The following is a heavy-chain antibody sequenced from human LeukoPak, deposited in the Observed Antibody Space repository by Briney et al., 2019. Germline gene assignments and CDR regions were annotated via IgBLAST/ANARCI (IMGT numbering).Heavy chain of an antibody. Sequence: GASVKVSCKASGYTFTGYYMHWVRQAPGQGLEWMGWINPNSGGTNYAQKLQGRVTMTTDTSTSTAYMELRSLRSDDTAVYYCARWFGESQKLKTTYYYYYYMDVWGKGTTVTISS. J-gene: IGHJ6*03. CDR2: INPNSGGT. CDR3: ARWFGESQKLKTTYYYYYYMDV. V-gene: IGHV1-2*02. CDR1: GYTFTGYY. D-gene: IGHD3-10*01.